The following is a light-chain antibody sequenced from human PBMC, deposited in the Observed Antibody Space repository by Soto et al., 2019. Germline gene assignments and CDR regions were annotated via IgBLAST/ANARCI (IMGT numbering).Light chain of an antibody. CDR1: QSVLYSSNNKNY. Sequence: DIVMTQSPDSLAVSLGERATINCKSSQSVLYSSNNKNYLAWYQQKPGQPPKLLIYWASTRESGVPDRFSGSGSGTDFTLTISSLQAEDVAGYYCQQYYSTPRTFGGGTKVQIK. J-gene: IGKJ4*01. CDR2: WAS. V-gene: IGKV4-1*01. CDR3: QQYYSTPRT.